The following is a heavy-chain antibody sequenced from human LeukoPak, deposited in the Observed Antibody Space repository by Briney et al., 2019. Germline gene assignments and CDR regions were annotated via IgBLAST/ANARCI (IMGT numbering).Heavy chain of an antibody. Sequence: SETLSLTCTVSGDSISSGNYWGWIRQPPGKGLEWIGSIFHTGSTYFNLSLKSRVTISVDTSKNQFSLKLSSVTAADTAVNYCARDMEQNSGYDYVGGALTPYYMDVWGKGTTVTVSS. CDR1: GDSISSGNY. CDR2: IFHTGST. V-gene: IGHV4-38-2*02. J-gene: IGHJ6*03. D-gene: IGHD5-12*01. CDR3: ARDMEQNSGYDYVGGALTPYYMDV.